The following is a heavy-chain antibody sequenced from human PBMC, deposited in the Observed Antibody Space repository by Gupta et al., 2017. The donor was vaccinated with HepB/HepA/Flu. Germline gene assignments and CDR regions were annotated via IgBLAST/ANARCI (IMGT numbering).Heavy chain of an antibody. V-gene: IGHV4-39*05. J-gene: IGHJ1*01. Sequence: DPASALPNSSTTPSLICSVSGDSVSRRGFYWRWIRQSPGKGLEWIASASYGDTTYYNPSLKSRITISVDTSKNQISLNLSSVTAADTAVYYCAGVNTAYWGLGTLVTVSS. CDR3: AGVNTAY. CDR2: ASYGDTT. CDR1: GDSVSRRGFY. D-gene: IGHD2-21*02.